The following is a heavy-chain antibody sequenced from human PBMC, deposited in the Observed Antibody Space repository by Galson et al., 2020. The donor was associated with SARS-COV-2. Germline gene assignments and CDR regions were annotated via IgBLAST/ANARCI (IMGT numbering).Heavy chain of an antibody. J-gene: IGHJ4*02. CDR3: ARDLEEWELLSTFDY. CDR1: GFSFSRYA. Sequence: GGSLRLSCAASGFSFSRYAMHWVRQAPGKGLEWVAVMSNDGTNAYYADSVKGRFTISRDNSKNTLYLQMNSLRAEDTAVYYCARDLEEWELLSTFDYWGQGTLLTVSS. D-gene: IGHD1-26*01. CDR2: MSNDGTNA. V-gene: IGHV3-30*07.